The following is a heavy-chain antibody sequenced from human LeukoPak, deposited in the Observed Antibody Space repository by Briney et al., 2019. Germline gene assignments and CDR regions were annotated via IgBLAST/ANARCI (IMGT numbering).Heavy chain of an antibody. CDR1: GFTFSSYE. J-gene: IGHJ4*02. Sequence: GGSLRLSCAASGFTFSSYEMNWVRQAPGKGLEWVAYINSSGSTIYYPDFVKGRFTFSGTNDKNSLYLQMNGLRAENTAVYYWAGDRSSWYHYFDYWGQGTLVTVSS. CDR2: INSSGSTI. CDR3: AGDRSSWYHYFDY. V-gene: IGHV3-48*03. D-gene: IGHD6-13*01.